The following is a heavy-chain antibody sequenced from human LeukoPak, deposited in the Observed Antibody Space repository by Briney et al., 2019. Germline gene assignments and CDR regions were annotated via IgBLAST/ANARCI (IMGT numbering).Heavy chain of an antibody. D-gene: IGHD3-22*01. J-gene: IGHJ6*03. Sequence: GGSLRLSCAASGFTLRTERMTCVRQAPGKGLEWLANIKQDERDQNPVAPGKGRFTISRDNAKSSLYLQMNSLRADDTAVYFCATAPYLYESSPYCAYYYCYMDVWGKGTTVTVSS. V-gene: IGHV3-7*01. CDR3: ATAPYLYESSPYCAYYYCYMDV. CDR2: IKQDERDQ. CDR1: GFTLRTER.